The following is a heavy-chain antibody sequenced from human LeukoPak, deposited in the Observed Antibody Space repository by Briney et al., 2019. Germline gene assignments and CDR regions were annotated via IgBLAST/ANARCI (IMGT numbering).Heavy chain of an antibody. D-gene: IGHD5-18*01. CDR3: ASESDTAVDY. J-gene: IGHJ4*02. Sequence: SETLSLTCAVYGGSFSGYYWSWIRQPPGKGLEWIGEINHSGSTNYNPSLKSRVTISVDTSKNQFSLKLSSVTAADTAVYYCASESDTAVDYWGQGTLVTVSS. V-gene: IGHV4-34*01. CDR2: INHSGST. CDR1: GGSFSGYY.